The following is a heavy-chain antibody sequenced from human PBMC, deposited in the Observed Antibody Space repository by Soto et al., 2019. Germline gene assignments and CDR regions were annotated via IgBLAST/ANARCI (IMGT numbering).Heavy chain of an antibody. J-gene: IGHJ4*02. CDR3: ARSDIKYYFDY. V-gene: IGHV4-34*01. CDR2: INHSGST. D-gene: IGHD2-21*02. Sequence: PSETLSLTCAVYGGSFSGYYWSWIRQPPGKGLEWIGEINHSGSTNYNPSLKSRVTISVDTSKNQFSLKLSSVTAADTAVYYCARSDIKYYFDYWGQGTLVTVSS. CDR1: GGSFSGYY.